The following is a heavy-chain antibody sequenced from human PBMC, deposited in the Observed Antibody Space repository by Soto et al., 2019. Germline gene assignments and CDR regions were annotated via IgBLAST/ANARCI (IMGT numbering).Heavy chain of an antibody. CDR3: ARGDYDFWSGYHRYNWFDP. V-gene: IGHV1-69*01. CDR1: GGTFSSYA. D-gene: IGHD3-3*01. Sequence: QVQLVQSGAEVKKPGSSVKVSCKASGGTFSSYAISWVRQAPGQGLEWMGGIIPIFGTANYAQKFQGRVTITADESTSTAYMELSSLRSEDTAVYYCARGDYDFWSGYHRYNWFDPWGLGTLVTVSS. J-gene: IGHJ5*02. CDR2: IIPIFGTA.